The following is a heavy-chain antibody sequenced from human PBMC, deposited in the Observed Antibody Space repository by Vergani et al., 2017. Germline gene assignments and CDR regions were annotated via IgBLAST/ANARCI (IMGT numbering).Heavy chain of an antibody. J-gene: IGHJ6*03. V-gene: IGHV1-2*02. D-gene: IGHD4-23*01. Sequence: QVQLVQSGAEVKMPGASVKVSCKASGYTFSGYYMHWVRQAPGQGLEWMGWINPNSGGTNYAQKFQGRVTMTRDTSISTAYMELSMLRSDDTAVYYCARDTVVTGLGYYYYYMDVWGKGTTVTVSS. CDR3: ARDTVVTGLGYYYYYMDV. CDR1: GYTFSGYY. CDR2: INPNSGGT.